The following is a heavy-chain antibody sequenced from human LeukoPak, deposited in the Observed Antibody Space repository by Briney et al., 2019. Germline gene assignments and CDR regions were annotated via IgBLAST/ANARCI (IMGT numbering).Heavy chain of an antibody. V-gene: IGHV1-69*04. CDR3: AREYGAAAAAAVRYFYL. J-gene: IGHJ2*01. CDR2: IIPMLGIA. CDR1: VGTFSSYI. Sequence: ASVTVSSKASVGTFSSYIISWRHQARGQGREWMGRIIPMLGIANYAQKIQGRDSITADETMSTDYIELSSLRSESTAVYDCAREYGAAAAAAVRYFYLWGRGNRVTVSA. D-gene: IGHD6-13*01.